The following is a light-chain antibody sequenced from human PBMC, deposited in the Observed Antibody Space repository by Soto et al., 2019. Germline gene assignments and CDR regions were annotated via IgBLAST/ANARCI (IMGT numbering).Light chain of an antibody. CDR1: SSDVGGYNY. V-gene: IGLV2-11*01. CDR3: CSYVGSSWV. CDR2: DVS. Sequence: QSALTQPRSVSGSPGQSVTISCTGTSSDVGGYNYVSWYQQHPGKSPKVMIYDVSKRPSGVPDRFSGSKSGNTASLTISGLQDEDEADYYCCSYVGSSWVFGGGNKLTVL. J-gene: IGLJ3*02.